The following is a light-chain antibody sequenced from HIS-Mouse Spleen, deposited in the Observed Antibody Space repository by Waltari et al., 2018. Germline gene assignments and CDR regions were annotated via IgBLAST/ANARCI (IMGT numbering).Light chain of an antibody. Sequence: QSALTQPASVSGSPGQSITISCTGTSSDVGGFNSVSWYQQHPGKAPKLMIYDVSNRPSRVSHRSSGSKSGNTSSLTISGLQAEDEADYYCSSYTSSSTLVFGGGTKLTVL. CDR3: SSYTSSSTLV. V-gene: IGLV2-14*03. CDR2: DVS. J-gene: IGLJ2*01. CDR1: SSDVGGFNS.